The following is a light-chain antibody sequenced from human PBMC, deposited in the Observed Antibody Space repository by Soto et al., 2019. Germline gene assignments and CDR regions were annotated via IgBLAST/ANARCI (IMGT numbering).Light chain of an antibody. J-gene: IGKJ1*01. CDR1: QNVDTTY. CDR3: QQYGSSPRT. CDR2: SAS. V-gene: IGKV3-20*01. Sequence: EIVLTQSPDTLSLSPGERATLSCRANQNVDTTYLAWYQQKPGQAPRLLIYSASRRAAGVPDRFSGSGSGTDFTLTISRLEPEDFAVYYCQQYGSSPRTFGQGTKVDIK.